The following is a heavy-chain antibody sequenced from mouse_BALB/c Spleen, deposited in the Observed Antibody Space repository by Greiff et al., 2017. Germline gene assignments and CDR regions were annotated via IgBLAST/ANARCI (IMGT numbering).Heavy chain of an antibody. CDR3: ARGGGGFAY. V-gene: IGHV1-80*01. CDR1: GYAFSSYW. J-gene: IGHJ3*01. CDR2: IYPGDGDT. Sequence: VHLVESGAELVRPGSSVKISCKASGYAFSSYWMNWVKQRPGQGLEWIGQIYPGDGDTNYNGKFKGKATLTADKSSSTAYMQLRSLTSEDAAVYCCARGGGGFAYWGQGTLVTVSA.